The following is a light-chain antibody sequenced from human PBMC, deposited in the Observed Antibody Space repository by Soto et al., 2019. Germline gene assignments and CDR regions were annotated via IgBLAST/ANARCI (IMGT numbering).Light chain of an antibody. Sequence: EIVLTQSPGTLSLSPGERATLSCRASQSVSNNLAWYQQILGQAPRLLISGASTRATGIPARFTGSGSGTEFTLTISSLQSEDFAVYYCQQYNNWPHSFGQGTKVDIK. CDR2: GAS. J-gene: IGKJ2*01. V-gene: IGKV3-15*01. CDR1: QSVSNN. CDR3: QQYNNWPHS.